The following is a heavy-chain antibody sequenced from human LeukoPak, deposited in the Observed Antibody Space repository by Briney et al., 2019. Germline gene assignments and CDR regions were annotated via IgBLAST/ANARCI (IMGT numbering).Heavy chain of an antibody. D-gene: IGHD1-26*01. V-gene: IGHV3-21*04. CDR2: ISSSSSYI. CDR1: GFTFSSYS. J-gene: IGHJ4*02. CDR3: ARELRNSGSF. Sequence: PRGSLRLSCAASGFTFSSYSMNWVRQAPGKGLEWVSSISSSSSYIYYADSVKGRFTISRDNAKNSLYLQMNSLRAADTAVYYCARELRNSGSFWGQGTLVTVSS.